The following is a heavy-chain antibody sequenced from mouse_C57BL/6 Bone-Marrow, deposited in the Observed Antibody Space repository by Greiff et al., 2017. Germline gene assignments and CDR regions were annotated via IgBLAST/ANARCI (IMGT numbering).Heavy chain of an antibody. Sequence: EVHLVESGGGLVKPGGSLKLSCAASGFTFSDYGMHWVRQAPEKGLEWVAYISSGSSTIYYAETVKGRFTISRDNAKNTLFLQMTSLRSEDTAMYYCARGIYGNYDAYWGQGTLVTVSA. CDR2: ISSGSSTI. CDR1: GFTFSDYG. CDR3: ARGIYGNYDAY. J-gene: IGHJ3*01. D-gene: IGHD2-1*01. V-gene: IGHV5-17*01.